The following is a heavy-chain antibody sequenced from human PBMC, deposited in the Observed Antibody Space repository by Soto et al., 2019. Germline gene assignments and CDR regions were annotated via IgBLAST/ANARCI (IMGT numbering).Heavy chain of an antibody. V-gene: IGHV4-39*01. CDR2: IYYSGST. D-gene: IGHD1-20*01. CDR1: GGSISSTSYY. CDR3: ATQGIAGTTDAFDI. Sequence: QLQLQESGPGLVKPSETLSLTCTVSGGSISSTSYYWGWIRQPPGKGLEWVGSIYYSGSTYYNPSLKSRVTISVDTSKNQFSLKLSSVTAADTAVYYCATQGIAGTTDAFDIWGQGTMVTVSS. J-gene: IGHJ3*02.